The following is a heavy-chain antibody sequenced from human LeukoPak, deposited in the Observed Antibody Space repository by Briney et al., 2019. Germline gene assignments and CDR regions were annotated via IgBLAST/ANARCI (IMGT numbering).Heavy chain of an antibody. J-gene: IGHJ5*02. Sequence: SETLSLTCTVSGGSISDYYWSWIRQPAGGGLEYFGRIYSSGSTDYNPPLKSRVTMSIDTSKNQFSLKVGFVTAADTAVYYCARITATRMVNALDLWGPGILVTVSS. CDR1: GGSISDYY. V-gene: IGHV4-4*07. CDR3: ARITATRMVNALDL. D-gene: IGHD5-18*01. CDR2: IYSSGST.